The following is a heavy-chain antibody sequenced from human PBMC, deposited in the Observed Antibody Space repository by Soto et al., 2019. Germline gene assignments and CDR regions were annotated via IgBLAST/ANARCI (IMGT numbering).Heavy chain of an antibody. Sequence: ASVKVSCTASGYTFTIYAMHWVRQAPGQRLEWMGWINAGNGNTKYSQKFQGRVTITRDTSASTAYMELSSLRSEDTAVYYCARSYGDLFVWFDPWGQGTLVTVSS. CDR1: GYTFTIYA. CDR2: INAGNGNT. J-gene: IGHJ5*02. V-gene: IGHV1-3*01. D-gene: IGHD4-17*01. CDR3: ARSYGDLFVWFDP.